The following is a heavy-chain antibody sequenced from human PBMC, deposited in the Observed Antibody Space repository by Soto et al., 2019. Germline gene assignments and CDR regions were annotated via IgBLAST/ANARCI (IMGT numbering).Heavy chain of an antibody. CDR2: IWYDGSNK. J-gene: IGHJ4*02. Sequence: GGSLRLSCAASGFTFSSYGMHWVRQAPGKGLEWVAVIWYDGSNKYYADSVKGRFTISRDNSKNTLYLQMNSLRAEDTAVYYCARGSYQLLRIFDYWGQGTLVTVSS. D-gene: IGHD2-2*01. V-gene: IGHV3-33*01. CDR1: GFTFSSYG. CDR3: ARGSYQLLRIFDY.